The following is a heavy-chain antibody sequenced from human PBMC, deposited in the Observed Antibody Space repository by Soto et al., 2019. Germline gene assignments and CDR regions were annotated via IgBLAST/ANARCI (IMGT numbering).Heavy chain of an antibody. Sequence: SETLSLTCAVYGGSFSGYYWSWIRQPPGKGLEWIGEINHSGSTNYNPSLKSRVTISVDTTKNQFSLKLSSVTAADTAVYYCARGSWHYSSGWYGRTYYFDYWGQGTLVTVSS. CDR2: INHSGST. J-gene: IGHJ4*02. CDR3: ARGSWHYSSGWYGRTYYFDY. V-gene: IGHV4-34*01. CDR1: GGSFSGYY. D-gene: IGHD6-19*01.